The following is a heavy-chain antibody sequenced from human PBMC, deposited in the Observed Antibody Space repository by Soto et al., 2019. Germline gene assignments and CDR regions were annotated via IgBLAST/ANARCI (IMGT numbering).Heavy chain of an antibody. CDR3: ATGIVGATDY. CDR2: IHYSGST. CDR1: GASISSLY. V-gene: IGHV4-59*11. J-gene: IGHJ4*02. Sequence: SETLSLTCTISGASISSLYWSWVRQPPGKGLEWIGYIHYSGSTNYNPSLKSRVTISVDTSKNQFSLKLSSVTAADTAVYYCATGIVGATDYWGQGTLVTVSS. D-gene: IGHD1-26*01.